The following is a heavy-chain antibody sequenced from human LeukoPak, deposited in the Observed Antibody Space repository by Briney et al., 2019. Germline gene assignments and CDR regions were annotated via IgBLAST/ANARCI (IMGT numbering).Heavy chain of an antibody. Sequence: SETLSLSCTVSGGSVSSGNYYWSWIRQPPGKGLEWIGYIHYSGSTHYNPSLKSRVAISVDTSKNMFSLRVNSVTAADTAVYYCARDATYDWYNRFDPWGQGTLVTVSS. CDR2: IHYSGST. CDR1: GGSVSSGNYY. J-gene: IGHJ5*02. D-gene: IGHD3-9*01. CDR3: ARDATYDWYNRFDP. V-gene: IGHV4-61*01.